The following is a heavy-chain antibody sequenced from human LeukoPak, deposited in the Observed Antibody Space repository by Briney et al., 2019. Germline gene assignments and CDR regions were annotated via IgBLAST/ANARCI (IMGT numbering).Heavy chain of an antibody. V-gene: IGHV4-59*08. Sequence: SETLSLTCTVSGGSISSYYWSWIRQPPGKGLEWIGYIHYSGSTNYNPSLKSRVTISVDTSKNQFSLKLSSVTAADTAVYNCARSADLLLWFGELSAFDIWGQGTRVTVSS. CDR3: ARSADLLLWFGELSAFDI. J-gene: IGHJ3*02. CDR1: GGSISSYY. CDR2: IHYSGST. D-gene: IGHD3-10*01.